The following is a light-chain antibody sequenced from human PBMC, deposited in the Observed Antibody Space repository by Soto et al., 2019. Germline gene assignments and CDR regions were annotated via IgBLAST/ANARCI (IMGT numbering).Light chain of an antibody. Sequence: DIQMTQSPSSLSASVGDRVTITCRASQSISTYLNWYQQKPGKAPKLLIYAASSLQSGVPSRFSGSGSGADVTLTISILQPEDFATYYCQQSYGTLWTFGQGTKVEVK. CDR1: QSISTY. CDR2: AAS. J-gene: IGKJ1*01. V-gene: IGKV1-39*01. CDR3: QQSYGTLWT.